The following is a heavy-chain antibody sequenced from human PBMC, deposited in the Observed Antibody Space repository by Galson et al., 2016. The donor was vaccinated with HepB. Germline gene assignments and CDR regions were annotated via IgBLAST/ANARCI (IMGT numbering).Heavy chain of an antibody. CDR2: IIPIFGKA. V-gene: IGHV1-69*13. CDR1: GGTFSYYA. Sequence: SVKVSCKASGGTFSYYAISWVRQAPGQGLEWMGGIIPIFGKADYAQKFQGRVTITADDSTSTAYMELSSLRSEDTAVYYCASRGARSCSGGSCYECDYWGRGTLVTVSS. J-gene: IGHJ4*02. D-gene: IGHD2-15*01. CDR3: ASRGARSCSGGSCYECDY.